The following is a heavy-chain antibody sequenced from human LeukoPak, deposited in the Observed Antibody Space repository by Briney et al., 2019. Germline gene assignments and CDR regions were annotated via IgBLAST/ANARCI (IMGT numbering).Heavy chain of an antibody. V-gene: IGHV4-39*01. CDR3: ARGGLHWDPTTITNWFDP. D-gene: IGHD3-9*01. Sequence: SETLSLTCTVSGGSISSSSQYWGWIRQSPGKGLEWIGRIYNSGSTDYNPSLRSRVTISVDTSKNQFSLKLSSVTAADTAVYYCARGGLHWDPTTITNWFDPWGQGTLVTVSS. J-gene: IGHJ5*02. CDR2: IYNSGST. CDR1: GGSISSSSQY.